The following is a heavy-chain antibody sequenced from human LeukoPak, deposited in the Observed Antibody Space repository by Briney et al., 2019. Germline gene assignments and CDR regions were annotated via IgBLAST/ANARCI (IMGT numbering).Heavy chain of an antibody. J-gene: IGHJ3*02. CDR3: ARLGLDDYDSSSI. CDR2: IYYSGST. V-gene: IGHV4-39*01. CDR1: GGSISSSSYY. D-gene: IGHD3-22*01. Sequence: PSETLSLTCTVPGGSISSSSYYWGWIRQPPGKGLEWIGSIYYSGSTYYNPSLKSRVTISVDTSKNQFSLKLSSVTAADTAVYYCARLGLDDYDSSSIWGQGTMVTVSS.